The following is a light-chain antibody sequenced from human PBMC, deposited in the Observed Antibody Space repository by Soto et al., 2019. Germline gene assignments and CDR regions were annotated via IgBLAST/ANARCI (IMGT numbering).Light chain of an antibody. V-gene: IGLV3-21*02. CDR3: QVWDSSSDHYV. CDR2: VDS. CDR1: NIGSKS. J-gene: IGLJ1*01. Sequence: SYELTQPPSVSVAPGQTARITCGGTNIGSKSVHWYQQKPGQAPVLVVYVDSDRPSGIPERFSGSNSGNTATLTISRVEAGDEADYYCQVWDSSSDHYVFGTGTKVTVL.